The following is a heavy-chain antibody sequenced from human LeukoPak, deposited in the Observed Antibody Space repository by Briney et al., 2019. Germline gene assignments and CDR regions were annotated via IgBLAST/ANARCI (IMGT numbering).Heavy chain of an antibody. CDR2: IKQDGSEK. Sequence: GGSLRLSCAASGFTFSSYLMSWVRQAPGKGLEWVANIKQDGSEKYYVDSVKGRFTISRDNAKNSLYLQMNSLRAEDTAVYYSARTYYYGSGRGYWGQGTLVTVSS. D-gene: IGHD3-10*01. V-gene: IGHV3-7*01. CDR3: ARTYYYGSGRGY. CDR1: GFTFSSYL. J-gene: IGHJ4*02.